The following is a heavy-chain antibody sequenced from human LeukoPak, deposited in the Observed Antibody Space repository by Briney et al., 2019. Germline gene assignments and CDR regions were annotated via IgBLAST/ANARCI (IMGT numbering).Heavy chain of an antibody. CDR2: INHSGST. J-gene: IGHJ6*03. Sequence: PSETLSLTCAVYGGSFSGYYWSWIRQPPGKGLEWIGEINHSGSTNYNPSLKSRVTISVDTSKNQFSLKLSSVTAADTAVYYCASLVNYYYYMDVWGKGTTVTVSS. CDR1: GGSFSGYY. V-gene: IGHV4-34*01. CDR3: ASLVNYYYYMDV. D-gene: IGHD2-8*02.